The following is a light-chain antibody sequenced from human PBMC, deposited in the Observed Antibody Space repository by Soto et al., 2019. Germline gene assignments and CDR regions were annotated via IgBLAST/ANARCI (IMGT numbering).Light chain of an antibody. CDR3: QQFGNSLYT. CDR2: GPY. J-gene: IGKJ2*01. V-gene: IGKV3-20*01. Sequence: EILLTQSPGTLSLSPLERATLSCRASQTVSSIYLAWYQQKDGQAPRLLIYGPYNRATGIPDRFSDSGSGTDFTLTFSRLDPEDFAMYFCQQFGNSLYTFGQGTKLEIK. CDR1: QTVSSIY.